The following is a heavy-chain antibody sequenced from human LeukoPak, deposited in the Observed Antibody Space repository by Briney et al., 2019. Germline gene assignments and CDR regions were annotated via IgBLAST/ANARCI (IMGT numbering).Heavy chain of an antibody. CDR1: GGSFNGYF. V-gene: IGHV4-34*01. CDR3: ARGPRFGHPRFDS. D-gene: IGHD3-10*01. CDR2: ISHSGRT. Sequence: SETLSLTCAVFGGSFNGYFYNWIRQPPGKGLEWIGEISHSGRTNYNPSLKSRVAISLDKSKNQFSLRLTPVTAADTAVYFCARGPRFGHPRFDSWDQGALVTVSS. J-gene: IGHJ4*02.